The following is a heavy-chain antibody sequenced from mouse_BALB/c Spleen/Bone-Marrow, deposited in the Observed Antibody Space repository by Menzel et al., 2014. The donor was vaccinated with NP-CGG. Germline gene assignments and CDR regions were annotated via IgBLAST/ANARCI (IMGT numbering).Heavy chain of an antibody. CDR1: GYSFTSYW. V-gene: IGHV1-61*01. CDR2: IHPSDSEA. D-gene: IGHD1-1*01. J-gene: IGHJ1*01. CDR3: AREREITTVVAGDWYFDV. Sequence: QVQLQQSGAELVRPGASVKLSCKASGYSFTSYWMNWVKQRPGQGLEWIGMIHPSDSEARLNQKFKDKATLTVDKSSSTAYMQLSSPTSEDSAVYYCAREREITTVVAGDWYFDVWGAGTTVTVSS.